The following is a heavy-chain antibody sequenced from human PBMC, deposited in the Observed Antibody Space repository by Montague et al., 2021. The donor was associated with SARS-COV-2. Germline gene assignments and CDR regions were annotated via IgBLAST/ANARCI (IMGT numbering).Heavy chain of an antibody. Sequence: SETLSLTCTVSGGSISSSTYYWGWIRQPPGKGLEWIGNIYYSGAXSYTPSLSSRVTISVDTSKNQFSLKLRAVTAADTAVYFCARVGRKQNYYSDYWGQGALVTVSS. CDR3: ARVGRKQNYYSDY. D-gene: IGHD1-14*01. J-gene: IGHJ4*02. CDR1: GGSISSSTYY. V-gene: IGHV4-39*01. CDR2: IYYSGAX.